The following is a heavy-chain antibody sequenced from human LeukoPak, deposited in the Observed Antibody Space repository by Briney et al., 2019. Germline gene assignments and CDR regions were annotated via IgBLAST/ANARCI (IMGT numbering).Heavy chain of an antibody. CDR1: GFTFKSYA. V-gene: IGHV3-23*01. CDR2: VSGSGGST. CDR3: AKAVDRAMISAFGV. Sequence: GGSLRLSCVASGFTFKSYAMSWVRQAPGKGLEWVSVVSGSGGSTDYANSVKGRFTISRDNSMNTLYLQMNTLRAEDTAVYYCAKAVDRAMISAFGVWGQGTMITVSS. J-gene: IGHJ3*01. D-gene: IGHD5-18*01.